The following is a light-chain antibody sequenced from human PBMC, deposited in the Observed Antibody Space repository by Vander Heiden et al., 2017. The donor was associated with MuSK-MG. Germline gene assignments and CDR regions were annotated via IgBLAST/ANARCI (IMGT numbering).Light chain of an antibody. J-gene: IGKJ4*01. CDR1: QDIINY. V-gene: IGKV1-33*01. CDR2: DAS. CDR3: QQDYILPLT. Sequence: MTQSPSFLSASVGDRVTITCQASQDIINYLNWYQQKPGKAPKLLIFDASNLEDGVPSRFSGSGSGTDFTFAISSLRPEDIATYYCQQDYILPLTFGGGTKVEIK.